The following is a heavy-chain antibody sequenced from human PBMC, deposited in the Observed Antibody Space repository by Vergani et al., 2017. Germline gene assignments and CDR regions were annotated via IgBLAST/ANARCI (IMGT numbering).Heavy chain of an antibody. V-gene: IGHV1-69*09. J-gene: IGHJ5*02. CDR3: ARDFGSSDYYYVGWFDP. D-gene: IGHD3-22*01. CDR2: IIPILGIA. Sequence: QVQLVQSGAEVKKPGASVKVSCKASGYTFTGYYMHWVRQAPGQGLEWMGWIIPILGIANYAQKFQGRVTITADKSTSTAYMELSSLRSEDTAVYYCARDFGSSDYYYVGWFDPWGQGTLVTVSS. CDR1: GYTFTGYY.